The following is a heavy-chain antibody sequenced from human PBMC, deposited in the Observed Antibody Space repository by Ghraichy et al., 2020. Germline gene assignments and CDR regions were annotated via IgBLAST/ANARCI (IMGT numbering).Heavy chain of an antibody. D-gene: IGHD3-16*01. J-gene: IGHJ4*02. Sequence: GGSLRLSCAASGFTFSSYAMHWVRQAPGKGLEWVALISYDGSNKYYADSVKGRFTISRDNSKNTLYLQMNSLRAEDTAMYYCARDVGEFDYWGQGTLVTVSS. CDR3: ARDVGEFDY. CDR1: GFTFSSYA. V-gene: IGHV3-30-3*01. CDR2: ISYDGSNK.